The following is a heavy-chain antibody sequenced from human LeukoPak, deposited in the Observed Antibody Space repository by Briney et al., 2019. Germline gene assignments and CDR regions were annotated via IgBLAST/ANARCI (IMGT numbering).Heavy chain of an antibody. D-gene: IGHD7-27*01. Sequence: PGGSLRLSCAASGFTLDDYAMHWVRQAPGKGLEWVSLISGDGGSTYYADSVKGRFTISRDNSKNSLYLQMNSLRTEDTALYYCAKDTGCNGGPTFDYWGQGTLVPVSS. CDR3: AKDTGCNGGPTFDY. CDR1: GFTLDDYA. CDR2: ISGDGGST. J-gene: IGHJ4*02. V-gene: IGHV3-43*02.